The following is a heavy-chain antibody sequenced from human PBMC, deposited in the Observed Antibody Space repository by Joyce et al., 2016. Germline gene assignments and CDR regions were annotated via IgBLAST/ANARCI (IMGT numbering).Heavy chain of an antibody. V-gene: IGHV3-23*01. CDR2: ISGSDGGT. CDR3: AKGTLGSCSGTTCYPLDS. Sequence: EVQLLESGGGWVQPGGSLRLSCAASGFTFSSYAMSWVRQAPGKVLEWVSAISGSDGGTYHADSVRGRFTISRDNSKNTLYLQMNSLTAEDTAIYYCAKGTLGSCSGTTCYPLDSWGQGTLVTVSS. D-gene: IGHD2-15*01. J-gene: IGHJ4*02. CDR1: GFTFSSYA.